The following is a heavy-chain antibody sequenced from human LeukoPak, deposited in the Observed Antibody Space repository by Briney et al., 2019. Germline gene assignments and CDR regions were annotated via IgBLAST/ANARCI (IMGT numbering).Heavy chain of an antibody. CDR1: GLTFGSIG. D-gene: IGHD4-17*01. V-gene: IGHV3-7*01. J-gene: IGHJ6*03. CDR2: IKQDGSEK. Sequence: GGPLGLSWAALGLTFGSIGMGGSRRPPGKGLEGGANIKQDGSEKYYVDSVKGRFTISRDNAKNSLYLQMNSLRAEDTAVYYCAREYGDYYYMDVWGKGTTVTVSS. CDR3: AREYGDYYYMDV.